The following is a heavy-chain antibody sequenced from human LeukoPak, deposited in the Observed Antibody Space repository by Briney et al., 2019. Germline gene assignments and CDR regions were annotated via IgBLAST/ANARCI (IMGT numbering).Heavy chain of an antibody. Sequence: ASVKVSCKPSGYIFSTHYMHWLRQAPGQGLEWVGIINPSVGSTSYAQKFQGRVAMTTDTSTSTVYMELSSLRSEDTAVYYCAKARDFWSPEYYFDYWGQGTLVTVSS. D-gene: IGHD3-3*01. CDR3: AKARDFWSPEYYFDY. CDR1: GYIFSTHY. V-gene: IGHV1-46*01. CDR2: INPSVGST. J-gene: IGHJ4*02.